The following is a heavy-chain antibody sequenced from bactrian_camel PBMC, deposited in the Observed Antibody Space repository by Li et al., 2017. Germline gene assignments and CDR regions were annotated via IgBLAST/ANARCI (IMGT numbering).Heavy chain of an antibody. CDR1: GYTIRRYA. D-gene: IGHD1*01. V-gene: IGHV3S42*01. CDR2: IDSDSTTT. Sequence: VQLVESGGGSVQAGGSLRLSCAASGYTIRRYAVAWFRQAPGEEREGVAAIDSDSTTTIYADSVKGRFTVSRDNNNKNIMYLQMNDLRPEDTAVYYCSADSHQNYCLHQGTQVTVS. J-gene: IGHJ4*01.